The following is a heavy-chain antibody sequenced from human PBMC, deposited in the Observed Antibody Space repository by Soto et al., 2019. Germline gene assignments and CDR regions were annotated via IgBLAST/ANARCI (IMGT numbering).Heavy chain of an antibody. J-gene: IGHJ3*02. V-gene: IGHV3-21*01. CDR3: ARELTMVRGVMAAFDI. D-gene: IGHD3-10*01. CDR1: GFTFSSYS. Sequence: PVGSLRLSCAASGFTFSSYSMNWVRQAPGKGLEWVSSISSSSSYIYYADSVKGRFTISRDNAKNSLYLQMNSLRAEDTAVYYCARELTMVRGVMAAFDIWGQGTMVTVSS. CDR2: ISSSSSYI.